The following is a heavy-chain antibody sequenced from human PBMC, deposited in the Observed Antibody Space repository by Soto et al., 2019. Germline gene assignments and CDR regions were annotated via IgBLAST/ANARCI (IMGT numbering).Heavy chain of an antibody. D-gene: IGHD3-10*01. CDR3: TTDPHVLLWFGMYYFDY. Sequence: PGGSLRLSCAASGFTFSNLWMSRVRQAPGKGLEWVGRIKSKTDGGTTDYAAPVKGRFTISRDDSKNTLYLQMNSLKTEDTAVYYCTTDPHVLLWFGMYYFDYWGQGTLVTVSS. CDR2: IKSKTDGGTT. V-gene: IGHV3-15*01. CDR1: GFTFSNLW. J-gene: IGHJ4*02.